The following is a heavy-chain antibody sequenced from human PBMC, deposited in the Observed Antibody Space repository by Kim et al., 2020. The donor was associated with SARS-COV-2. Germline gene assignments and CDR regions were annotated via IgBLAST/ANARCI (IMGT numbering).Heavy chain of an antibody. CDR3: AKKRGYCSSSSCYGFDF. CDR1: GFMFSSYA. D-gene: IGHD2-2*01. Sequence: GGSLRHSCAASGFMFSSYAMSWVRQAPGKGLEWVSVIHSGSSDTYYVDSVKGRFSISRDDSKNTLFLQMDSLRAEDTAVYYCAKKRGYCSSSSCYGFDFWGQGTLVTVSS. V-gene: IGHV3-23*03. J-gene: IGHJ4*02. CDR2: IHSGSSDT.